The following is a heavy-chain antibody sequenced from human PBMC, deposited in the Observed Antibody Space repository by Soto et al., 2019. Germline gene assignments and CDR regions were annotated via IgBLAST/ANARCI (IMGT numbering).Heavy chain of an antibody. J-gene: IGHJ4*02. V-gene: IGHV3-21*04. Sequence: GGSLRLSCVVSGFTFNNYGINWVRQAPGKGLEWVSTVSKSDYTYYSDSVKGRFTISRDNAKNTVSLQMNTLRAEDMAVYYCAREDSIILPAVSDFWGPRTLVTVSS. CDR1: GFTFNNYG. D-gene: IGHD2-2*01. CDR3: AREDSIILPAVSDF. CDR2: VSKSDYT.